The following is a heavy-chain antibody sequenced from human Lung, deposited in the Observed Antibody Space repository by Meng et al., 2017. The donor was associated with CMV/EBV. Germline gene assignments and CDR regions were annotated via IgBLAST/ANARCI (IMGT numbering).Heavy chain of an antibody. Sequence: LXCTVSGGPISSTSYYWGWIRQPPGKGLEWIGSIYYSGSTYYNPSLKSRVTISVDTSKIQSSLKLISVTAADAAVYYCARHAYGGIDYWGQGTLVTVSS. J-gene: IGHJ4*03. CDR2: IYYSGST. V-gene: IGHV4-39*01. CDR3: ARHAYGGIDY. D-gene: IGHD4-23*01. CDR1: GGPISSTSYY.